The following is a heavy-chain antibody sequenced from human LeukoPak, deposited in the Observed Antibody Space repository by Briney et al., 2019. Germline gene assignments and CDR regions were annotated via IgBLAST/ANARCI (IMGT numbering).Heavy chain of an antibody. CDR3: ASHSEASCGGDCFS. V-gene: IGHV1-8*03. Sequence: ASVKVSCKASGYTFGSDDINWVRQATGQGLEWMGWINPNNGNLGYAQKFQGRVTITRNTPISTAYMELSSLETEDTAIYYCASHSEASCGGDCFSWGQGTLVTVSS. CDR1: GYTFGSDD. D-gene: IGHD2-21*02. CDR2: INPNNGNL. J-gene: IGHJ4*02.